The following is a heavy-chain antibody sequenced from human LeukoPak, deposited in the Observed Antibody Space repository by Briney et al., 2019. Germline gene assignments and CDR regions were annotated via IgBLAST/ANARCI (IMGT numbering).Heavy chain of an antibody. J-gene: IGHJ4*02. D-gene: IGHD3-10*01. CDR1: RFTFSSYQ. CDR2: ISSSGSTI. V-gene: IGHV3-48*03. Sequence: GGSLRLSCAASRFTFSSYQMNWVRKAPGKGLEWVSYISSSGSTIYYADSVKGRFIISRDNAKNSLYLQMNSLRAEDTAVYYCARSWGSGSYFNFDYWGQGTLVTVSS. CDR3: ARSWGSGSYFNFDY.